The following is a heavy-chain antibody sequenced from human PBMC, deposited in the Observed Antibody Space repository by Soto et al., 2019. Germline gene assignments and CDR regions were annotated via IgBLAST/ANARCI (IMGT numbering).Heavy chain of an antibody. CDR3: AIPSSGYHYLYDY. Sequence: SVKVSCKASGGTFSNYAIRWVRQAPGQGLEWMGGIIPIFGTGDYEKKFQGRVTITAAESTSTAYMELGSLRSEDTAVFYFAIPSSGYHYLYDYWGQGTLVTGSS. V-gene: IGHV1-69*13. CDR2: IIPIFGTG. CDR1: GGTFSNYA. D-gene: IGHD5-12*01. J-gene: IGHJ4*02.